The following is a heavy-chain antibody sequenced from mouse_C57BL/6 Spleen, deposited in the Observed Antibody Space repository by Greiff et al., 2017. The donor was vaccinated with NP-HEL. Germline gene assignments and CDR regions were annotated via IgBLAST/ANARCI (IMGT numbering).Heavy chain of an antibody. Sequence: QVQLQQPGAELVKPGASVKLSCKASGYTFTSYWMHWVTQRPGQGLAWIGVIHPNSGSTNYNEKFKSKATLTVDKSSSTAYMQLSSLTSEDSAVYYCARAMVTYYFDYWGQGTTLTVSS. CDR1: GYTFTSYW. J-gene: IGHJ2*01. V-gene: IGHV1-64*01. CDR3: ARAMVTYYFDY. CDR2: IHPNSGST. D-gene: IGHD2-2*01.